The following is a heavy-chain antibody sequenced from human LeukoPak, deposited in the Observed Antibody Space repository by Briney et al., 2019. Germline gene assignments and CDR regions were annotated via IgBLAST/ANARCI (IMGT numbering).Heavy chain of an antibody. CDR1: GYTFTSYD. Sequence: ASVKVSCKASGYTFTSYDINWVRQATGQGLEWMGWMNPNSGNTGYAQKFQGRVTMTRDTSISTAYMELSRLRSDDTAVYYCARWVATATTGASWFDPWGQGTLVTVSS. J-gene: IGHJ5*02. D-gene: IGHD4-17*01. V-gene: IGHV1-8*01. CDR2: MNPNSGNT. CDR3: ARWVATATTGASWFDP.